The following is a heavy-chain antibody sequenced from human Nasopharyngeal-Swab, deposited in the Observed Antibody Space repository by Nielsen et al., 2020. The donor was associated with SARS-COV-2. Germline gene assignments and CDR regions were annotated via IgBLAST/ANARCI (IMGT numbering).Heavy chain of an antibody. V-gene: IGHV3-43*02. Sequence: GESLKISCAASGFTFDDYAMQWVRQAPGKGLEWVSLITGGGIITYYAGSVKGRFTISRDNSKNSLYLQMNSLTTEDAALYYCAKGGWELLNWFDPWGQGTLVTVSS. CDR2: ITGGGIIT. CDR1: GFTFDDYA. J-gene: IGHJ5*02. D-gene: IGHD1-26*01. CDR3: AKGGWELLNWFDP.